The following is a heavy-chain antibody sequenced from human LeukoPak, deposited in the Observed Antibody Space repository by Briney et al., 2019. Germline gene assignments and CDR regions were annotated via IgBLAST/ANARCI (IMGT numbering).Heavy chain of an antibody. V-gene: IGHV5-51*01. CDR1: GYSFTSYW. CDR2: IYPGDSDT. D-gene: IGHD2-2*01. J-gene: IGHJ4*02. Sequence: GESLKISCKGSGYSFTSYWIGWVRQMPGKGLEGMGIIYPGDSDTRYSPSFQGQVTISADKSISTAYLQWSSLKASDTAMYYCARHGNSGRYCSSSSCCSLYWGQGTLVTVSS. CDR3: ARHGNSGRYCSSSSCCSLY.